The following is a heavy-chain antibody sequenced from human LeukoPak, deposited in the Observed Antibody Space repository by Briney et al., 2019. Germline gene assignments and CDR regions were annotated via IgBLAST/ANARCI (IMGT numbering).Heavy chain of an antibody. CDR1: GYSFTGYY. D-gene: IGHD6-13*01. CDR2: INPNSGDT. V-gene: IGHV1-2*02. Sequence: ASVKVSCKASGYSFTGYYIYWVRQAPGQGLEWMGWINPNSGDTNYAQKFQGRVTMTRDTSISTAYMELSSLRSDGTAMYYCARMWSTATSGWNWFDPWGQGTLVTVSS. J-gene: IGHJ5*02. CDR3: ARMWSTATSGWNWFDP.